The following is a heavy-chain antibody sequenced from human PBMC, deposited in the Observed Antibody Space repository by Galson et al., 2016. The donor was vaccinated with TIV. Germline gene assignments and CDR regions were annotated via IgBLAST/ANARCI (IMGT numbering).Heavy chain of an antibody. CDR3: TTDPYGVDV. CDR1: GFTFNDAW. D-gene: IGHD4-17*01. Sequence: SLRLSCAASGFTFNDAWMTWIRQGPGKGLEWVGRIKSKTAGGTTDYAAAVEGRFTISRDDSENTVYWQMNSLKSDDSGVYYCTTDPYGVDVSGHGTMVTVS. V-gene: IGHV3-15*01. CDR2: IKSKTAGGTT. J-gene: IGHJ3*01.